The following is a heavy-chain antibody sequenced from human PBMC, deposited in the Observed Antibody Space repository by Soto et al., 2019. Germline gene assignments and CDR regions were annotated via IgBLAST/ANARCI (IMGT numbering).Heavy chain of an antibody. CDR2: INVYNGNT. CDR3: ARGVGSGSYYNQYNWFDP. J-gene: IGHJ5*02. D-gene: IGHD3-10*01. CDR1: GYTFTNYG. Sequence: ASGKVSCKASGYTFTNYGISWVRQAPGQGLEWMGWINVYNGNTKYAQKVQGRVTMTTDTSTSTAYMELRSLRSDDTAVYYCARGVGSGSYYNQYNWFDPWGQGTLVTVSS. V-gene: IGHV1-18*01.